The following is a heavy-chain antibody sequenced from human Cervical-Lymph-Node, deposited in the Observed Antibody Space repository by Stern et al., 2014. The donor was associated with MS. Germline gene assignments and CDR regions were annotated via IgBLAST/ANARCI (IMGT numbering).Heavy chain of an antibody. CDR1: GGSFSSID. CDR3: VRDQGGIADS. CDR2: IIPMFGTT. J-gene: IGHJ5*01. D-gene: IGHD6-13*01. V-gene: IGHV1-69*01. Sequence: VQLLESGAEVKKTGSSMKVSCKASGGSFSSIDISWGRKAPGQGLEWLGGIIPMFGTTNYAQKVQGRVTIVADESTNTVNMELRSLRSEDTAVYYCVRDQGGIADSWGQVTLVTVSS.